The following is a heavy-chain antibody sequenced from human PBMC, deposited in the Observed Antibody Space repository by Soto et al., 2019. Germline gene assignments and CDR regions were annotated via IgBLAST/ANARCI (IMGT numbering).Heavy chain of an antibody. D-gene: IGHD1-26*01. CDR1: GGSFSGYY. V-gene: IGHV4-34*01. CDR3: ARGSLGASRNWLDP. Sequence: SESLSLTWAVYGGSFSGYYWSWIRQPRGKGLEWLGAINHSGRTNYNPSLKSRVSISVDTSKNQIFLKLSSVTAAAPAVYYWARGSLGASRNWLDPWGRGTRVTVSS. J-gene: IGHJ5*02. CDR2: INHSGRT.